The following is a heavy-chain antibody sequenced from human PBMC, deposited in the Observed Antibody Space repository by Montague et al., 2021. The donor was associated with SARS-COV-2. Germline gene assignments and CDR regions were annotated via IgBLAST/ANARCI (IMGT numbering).Heavy chain of an antibody. CDR1: GVVDLRRRS. D-gene: IGHD1-1*01. J-gene: IGHJ6*03. Sequence: SETLSLTCTVSGVVDLRRRSEEHTSDLQSHHELVCRLLHEKNTNYNPSLKSRVTISVDTSKNQFSLRLNSVTAADTAVYYCARHPPGYRYFYYLDVWGKGTTVTVSS. CDR2: LHEKNT. V-gene: IGHV4-61*01. CDR3: ARHPPGYRYFYYLDV.